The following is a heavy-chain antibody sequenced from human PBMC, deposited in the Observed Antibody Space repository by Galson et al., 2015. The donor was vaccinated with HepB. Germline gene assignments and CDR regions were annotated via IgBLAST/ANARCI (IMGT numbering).Heavy chain of an antibody. Sequence: SVKVSCKASGYPFPNYEINWVRQATGEGLEWMGRVHPNSGDTGYAQKFRGRVAMTRNTSINTAYMQLHSLRTEDTAVYYCATYRSRSLDFRGQGTLVTVSS. J-gene: IGHJ4*02. CDR2: VHPNSGDT. V-gene: IGHV1-8*01. CDR1: GYPFPNYE. D-gene: IGHD3-10*01. CDR3: ATYRSRSLDF.